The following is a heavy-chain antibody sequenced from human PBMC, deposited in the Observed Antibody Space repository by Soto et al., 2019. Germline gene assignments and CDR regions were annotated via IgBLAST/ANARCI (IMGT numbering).Heavy chain of an antibody. CDR1: GYAITSYY. CDR2: INPSGGST. J-gene: IGHJ4*02. V-gene: IGHV1-46*01. Sequence: GVSLKVACKGSGYAITSYYMRRGRQTPGQGLEWMGIINPSGGSTSYAQKFQGRVTMTRDTSTSTVYMELSRLRSEDTAVYYCARDREWELPHFDYCGQRILRTVS. CDR3: ARDREWELPHFDY. D-gene: IGHD1-26*01.